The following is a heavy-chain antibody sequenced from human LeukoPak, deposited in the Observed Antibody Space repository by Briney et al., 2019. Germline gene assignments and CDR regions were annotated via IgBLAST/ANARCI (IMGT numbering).Heavy chain of an antibody. CDR2: FGTAGDT. Sequence: GGSLRLSCAASGFTFSSFDMHWVRQVTGKGLEWVSAFGTAGDTYYLGSVKGRFTISRENAKNSLYLQMNSLRAGDTAVYYCARARGGWSFDYWGQGTLVTVSS. CDR1: GFTFSSFD. V-gene: IGHV3-13*01. CDR3: ARARGGWSFDY. J-gene: IGHJ4*02. D-gene: IGHD6-19*01.